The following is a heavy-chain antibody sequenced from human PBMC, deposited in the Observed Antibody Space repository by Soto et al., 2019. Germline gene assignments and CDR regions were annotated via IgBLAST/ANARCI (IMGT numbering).Heavy chain of an antibody. J-gene: IGHJ4*02. D-gene: IGHD3-22*01. CDR2: IIPIFGTA. CDR1: GDTFSSYA. Sequence: SVKVSCKASGDTFSSYAISCVRQAPGQGLEWMGGIIPIFGTANYAQKFKGRVTITADKSTSTAYMELISLRSEDTAMYYCARGWYYYDSSGYAFDYWGQGTQVTVSS. V-gene: IGHV1-69*06. CDR3: ARGWYYYDSSGYAFDY.